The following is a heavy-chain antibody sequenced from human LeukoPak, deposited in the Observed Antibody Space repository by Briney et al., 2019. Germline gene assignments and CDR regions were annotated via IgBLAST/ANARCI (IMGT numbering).Heavy chain of an antibody. CDR1: GFTFSSYA. CDR2: ISGSGGTT. D-gene: IGHD6-13*01. Sequence: GGSLRLSCAASGFTFSSYAMSWVRQAPGKGLEWVSTISGSGGTTYYADSVEGRFTISRDNSKNTLSLQMNSLRAEDTALYYCTKAVSRSWTEDAFAIWGQGTMVTVSS. J-gene: IGHJ3*02. V-gene: IGHV3-23*01. CDR3: TKAVSRSWTEDAFAI.